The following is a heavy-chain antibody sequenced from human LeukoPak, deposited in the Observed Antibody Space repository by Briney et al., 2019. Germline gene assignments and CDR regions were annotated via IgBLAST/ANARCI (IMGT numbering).Heavy chain of an antibody. CDR1: GYTFTSYG. CDR3: ARATKYYYDSSEPPVEYFQH. J-gene: IGHJ1*01. V-gene: IGHV1-18*01. CDR2: ISAYNGNT. Sequence: ASVKVSCKASGYTFTSYGISWVRQAPGQGLEWMGWISAYNGNTNYAQKLQGRVTMTTDTSTSTAYMELRSLRSDDTAVYYCARATKYYYDSSEPPVEYFQHWGQGTLVTVSS. D-gene: IGHD3-22*01.